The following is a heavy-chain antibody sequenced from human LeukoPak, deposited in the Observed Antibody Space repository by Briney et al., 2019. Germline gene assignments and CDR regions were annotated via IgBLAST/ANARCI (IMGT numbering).Heavy chain of an antibody. CDR2: ISSSSSYI. J-gene: IGHJ4*02. Sequence: GGSLRLSCAASGFTFSSYSMNWVRQAPGKGLEWASSISSSSSYIYYADSVKGRFTISRDNAKNSLYLQMNSLRAEDTAVYYCASKGYCSSTSCPREFDYWGQGTLVTVSS. CDR3: ASKGYCSSTSCPREFDY. D-gene: IGHD2-2*01. CDR1: GFTFSSYS. V-gene: IGHV3-21*01.